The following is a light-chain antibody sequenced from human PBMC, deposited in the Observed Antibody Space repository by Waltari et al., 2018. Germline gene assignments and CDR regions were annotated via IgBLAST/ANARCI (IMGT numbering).Light chain of an antibody. CDR3: QQRSNWPPT. J-gene: IGKJ4*01. CDR1: QSVSSY. Sequence: ELVLTHSPAPLSLSPGARAPLPCSASQSVSSYLARYQQKPGQAPRLLIYDASNRATGIPARFSGSGSGTDFTLTISSLEPEDFAVYYCQQRSNWPPTFGGGTKVEIK. V-gene: IGKV3-11*01. CDR2: DAS.